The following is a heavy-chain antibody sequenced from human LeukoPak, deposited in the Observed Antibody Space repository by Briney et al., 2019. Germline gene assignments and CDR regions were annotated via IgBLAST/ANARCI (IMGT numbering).Heavy chain of an antibody. D-gene: IGHD5-24*01. CDR1: GFTFSSYA. CDR2: IKYDGSYT. V-gene: IGHV3-74*01. J-gene: IGHJ4*02. CDR3: VRDGDAYNFDF. Sequence: GGSLRLSCAASGFTFSSYAMSWVRQAPGKGLEWVSRIKYDGSYTNYADSVKGRFTISRDNARNTLSLHMISLRAEDTAVYFCVRDGDAYNFDFWGQGVLVTVSS.